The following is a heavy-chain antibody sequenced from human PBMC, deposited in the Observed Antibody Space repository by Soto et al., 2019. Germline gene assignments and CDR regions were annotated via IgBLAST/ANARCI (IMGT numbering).Heavy chain of an antibody. V-gene: IGHV4-4*02. D-gene: IGHD3-10*01. CDR1: GGSISSSNW. CDR3: ARHLFDGSGSYYWFDP. J-gene: IGHJ5*02. CDR2: IYHSGST. Sequence: SETLSLTCAVSGGSISSSNWWSWVRQPPGKGLEWIGGIYHSGSTNYNPSLKSRVTISVDTSKNQFSLKLSSVTAADTAVYYCARHLFDGSGSYYWFDPWGQGTLVTVSS.